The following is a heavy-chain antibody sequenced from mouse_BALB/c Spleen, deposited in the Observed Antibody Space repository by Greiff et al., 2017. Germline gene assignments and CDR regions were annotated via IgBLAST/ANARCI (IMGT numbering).Heavy chain of an antibody. V-gene: IGHV5-6-5*01. CDR2: ISSGGST. J-gene: IGHJ3*01. CDR1: GFTFSSYA. D-gene: IGHD2-4*01. CDR3: ASRSTMITTWFAY. Sequence: DVMLVESGGGLVKPGGSLKLSCAASGFTFSSYAMSWVRQTPEKRLEWVASISSGGSTYYPDSVKGRFTISRDNARNILYLQMSSLRSEDTAMYYCASRSTMITTWFAYWGQGTLVTVSA.